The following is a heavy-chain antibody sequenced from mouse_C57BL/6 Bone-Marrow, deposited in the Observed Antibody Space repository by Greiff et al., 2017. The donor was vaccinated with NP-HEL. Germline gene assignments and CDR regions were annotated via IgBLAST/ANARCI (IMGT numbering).Heavy chain of an antibody. CDR3: TKDPLYYYGSSPFAY. J-gene: IGHJ3*01. CDR1: GFTFSSYA. CDR2: ISSGGDYI. D-gene: IGHD1-1*01. V-gene: IGHV5-9-1*02. Sequence: EVQLVESGAGLVKPGGSLKLSCAASGFTFSSYAMSWVRQTPEKRLEWVAYISSGGDYIYYEDTVKGRFTISRDNARNTMYLQMSSLKSEDTAMYYCTKDPLYYYGSSPFAYWGQGTLVTVSA.